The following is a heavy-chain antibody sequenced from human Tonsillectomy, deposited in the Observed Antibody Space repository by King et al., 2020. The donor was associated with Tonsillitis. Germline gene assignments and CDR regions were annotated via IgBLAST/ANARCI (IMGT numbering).Heavy chain of an antibody. CDR1: GGSISSYY. D-gene: IGHD3-22*01. Sequence: VQLQESGPGLVKPSETLSLTCTVSGGSISSYYWSWIRQPPGKGLEWIGYIYYSGSTNYNPSLKSRVTISVDTSKNQFSLKLSSVTAADTAVYYCARDPGDYDSSGPWFDPWGQGTLVTVSS. J-gene: IGHJ5*02. CDR3: ARDPGDYDSSGPWFDP. CDR2: IYYSGST. V-gene: IGHV4-59*01.